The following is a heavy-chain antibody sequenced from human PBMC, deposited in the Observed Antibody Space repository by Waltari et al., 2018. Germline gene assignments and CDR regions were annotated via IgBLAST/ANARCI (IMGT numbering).Heavy chain of an antibody. CDR3: ARQAYSSGWYIDAGMDV. CDR2: IYYSGST. D-gene: IGHD6-19*01. V-gene: IGHV4-39*01. Sequence: QLQLQESGPGLVKPSETLSLTCTVSGGSIRSSSYYWGWIRQPPGKGLEWIGGIYYSGSTYDNPSLNSRVTISVDTSKNQFSLKLSSVTAADTAVYYCARQAYSSGWYIDAGMDVWGQGTTVTVSS. J-gene: IGHJ6*02. CDR1: GGSIRSSSYY.